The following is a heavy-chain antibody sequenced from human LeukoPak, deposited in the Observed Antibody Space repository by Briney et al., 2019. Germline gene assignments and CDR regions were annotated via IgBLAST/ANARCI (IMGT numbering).Heavy chain of an antibody. CDR2: TRNKANSYTA. D-gene: IGHD3-22*01. CDR3: ARPSQYYYDSSGYYYDACDI. J-gene: IGHJ3*02. V-gene: IGHV3-72*01. CDR1: GLTFSDHY. Sequence: GGSLRLSCAASGLTFSDHYMDLVRQDPGKGLEWPGRTRNKANSYTAEYAASVKGRFTISRDDAKDSQYLQMTSLKTEDTAVCSCARPSQYYYDSSGYYYDACDIWGQGTIVTVSS.